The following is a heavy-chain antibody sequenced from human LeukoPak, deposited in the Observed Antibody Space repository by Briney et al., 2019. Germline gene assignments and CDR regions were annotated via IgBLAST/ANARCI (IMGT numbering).Heavy chain of an antibody. CDR3: ASSKYSGSYCNY. J-gene: IGHJ4*02. Sequence: GGSLRLSWAASGFTFSSYSMNWVRQAPGKGLEWVSSISSSSSYIYYADSVKGRFTISRDNAKNSLYLQMNSLRAEDTAVYYCASSKYSGSYCNYWGQGTLVTVSS. CDR1: GFTFSSYS. V-gene: IGHV3-21*01. CDR2: ISSSSSYI. D-gene: IGHD1-26*01.